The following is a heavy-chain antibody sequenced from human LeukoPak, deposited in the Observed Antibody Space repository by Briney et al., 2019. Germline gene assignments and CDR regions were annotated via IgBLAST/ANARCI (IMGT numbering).Heavy chain of an antibody. D-gene: IGHD4-17*01. V-gene: IGHV4-59*01. CDR3: ARGSDFGDY. CDR1: GGSISSYY. J-gene: IGHJ4*02. Sequence: PSETLSLTCTVSGGSISSYYRSWIRQPPGKGLEWIGYMSYSGSTNYNPSLKSRVTMSINTSKNQFSLRLSSVTAADTAVYYCARGSDFGDYWGQGTLVTVSS. CDR2: MSYSGST.